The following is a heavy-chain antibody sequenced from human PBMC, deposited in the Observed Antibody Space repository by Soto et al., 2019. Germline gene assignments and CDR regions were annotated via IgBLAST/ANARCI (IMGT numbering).Heavy chain of an antibody. V-gene: IGHV4-4*02. Sequence: PSETLSLTCAVSSGSISSSNWWSWVRQPPGKGLEWIGEIYHSGSTNYNPSLKSRVTISVDKSKNQFSLKLSSVTAADTAVYYCARVLKDRVVVAASIYYYYMDVWGKGTTVTVSS. CDR2: IYHSGST. CDR1: SGSISSSNW. CDR3: ARVLKDRVVVAASIYYYYMDV. D-gene: IGHD2-15*01. J-gene: IGHJ6*03.